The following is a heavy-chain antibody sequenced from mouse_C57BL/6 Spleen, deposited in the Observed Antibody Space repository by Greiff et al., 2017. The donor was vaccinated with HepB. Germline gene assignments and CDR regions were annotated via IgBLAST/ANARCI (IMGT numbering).Heavy chain of an antibody. CDR3: ARSRVPYDGYYKVYFDV. Sequence: QVQLKQPGAELVKPGASVKMSCKASGYTFTSYWITWVKQRPGQGLEWIGDIYPGSGSTNYNEKFKSKATLTVDTSSSTAYMQLSSLTSEDSAVYYCARSRVPYDGYYKVYFDVWGTGTTVTVSS. D-gene: IGHD2-3*01. V-gene: IGHV1-55*01. CDR1: GYTFTSYW. J-gene: IGHJ1*03. CDR2: IYPGSGST.